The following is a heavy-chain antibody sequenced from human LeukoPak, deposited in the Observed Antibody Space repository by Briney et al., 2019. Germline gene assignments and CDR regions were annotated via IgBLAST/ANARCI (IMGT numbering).Heavy chain of an antibody. Sequence: GESLKISCKGSGYSFTNYWIGWVRQMPGKGLEWMGIIYPGDSDTRYSPSFQGQVTISAVKSISTAYLQWSSLKTSDTAMYYCARQRCSGGSCYSDYWGQGTLVTVSS. CDR3: ARQRCSGGSCYSDY. CDR1: GYSFTNYW. V-gene: IGHV5-51*01. CDR2: IYPGDSDT. J-gene: IGHJ4*02. D-gene: IGHD2-15*01.